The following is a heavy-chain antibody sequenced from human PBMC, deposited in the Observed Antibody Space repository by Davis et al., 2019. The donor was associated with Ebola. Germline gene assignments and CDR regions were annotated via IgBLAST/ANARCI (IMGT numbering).Heavy chain of an antibody. Sequence: GESLKISCVASGFTFSRHNMNWVRQAPGKGLEWVSYISSSGSTIYYADSVKGRFTISRDNSKNTLYLQMNSLRAEDTAVYYCARRSAVDYWGQGTLVTVSS. CDR2: ISSSGSTI. CDR3: ARRSAVDY. CDR1: GFTFSRHN. V-gene: IGHV3-48*01. J-gene: IGHJ4*02.